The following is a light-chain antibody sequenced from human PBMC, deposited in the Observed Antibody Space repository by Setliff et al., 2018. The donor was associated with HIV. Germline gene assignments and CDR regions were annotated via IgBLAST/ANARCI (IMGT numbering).Light chain of an antibody. J-gene: IGLJ1*01. Sequence: QSALAQPASVSGSPGQSITISCTGTSRDVGGGPNYVSWYQQYPGQAPKLMIYEVTKRPAGVSDRFSGSKSGNTASLIISGLQTEDEAEYYCSSFTSSSTYVFGIGTKSPS. CDR1: SRDVGGGPNY. CDR3: SSFTSSSTYV. CDR2: EVT. V-gene: IGLV2-14*01.